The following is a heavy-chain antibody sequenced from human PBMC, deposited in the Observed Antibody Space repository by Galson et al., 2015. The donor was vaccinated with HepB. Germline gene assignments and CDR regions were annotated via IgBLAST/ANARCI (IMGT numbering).Heavy chain of an antibody. CDR2: ISTSSRYI. J-gene: IGHJ6*02. CDR3: ARDGLDIAQIVHAVRYYYYGLDV. D-gene: IGHD5-12*01. Sequence: SLRLSCAASGFAFSSFNMNWVRQTPGKGLEWVSSISTSSRYIYYAESVKGRFTISRDNAENALYLQMNSLRVEDTAVYYCARDGLDIAQIVHAVRYYYYGLDVWGQGTTVTISS. V-gene: IGHV3-21*01. CDR1: GFAFSSFN.